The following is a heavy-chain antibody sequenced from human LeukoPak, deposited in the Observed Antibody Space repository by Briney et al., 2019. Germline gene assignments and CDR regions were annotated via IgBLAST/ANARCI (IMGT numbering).Heavy chain of an antibody. D-gene: IGHD4-11*01. Sequence: PSETLSLTCTVSGGSVSSGSYYWSWIRQPPGKGLEWIGYIYYSRSTNYNPSLKSRVTISVDTSKNQFSLKLSSVTAADTAVYYCARRSTATNWFDPWGQGTLVTVSS. CDR2: IYYSRST. CDR1: GGSVSSGSYY. V-gene: IGHV4-61*01. J-gene: IGHJ5*02. CDR3: ARRSTATNWFDP.